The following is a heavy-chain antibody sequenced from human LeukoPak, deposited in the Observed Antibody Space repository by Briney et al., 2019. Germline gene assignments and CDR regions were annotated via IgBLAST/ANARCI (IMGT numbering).Heavy chain of an antibody. J-gene: IGHJ4*02. CDR3: AKGGLEMAAAL. CDR1: GFTFSTYW. D-gene: IGHD6-13*01. CDR2: IKEDGSEK. Sequence: GGSLRLSCAASGFTFSTYWMSWVRQAPGKGLEWVANIKEDGSEKYYVDSVKGRFTISRDNSKNTLYLQMNSLRAEDTAVYYCAKGGLEMAAALWGQGTLVTVSS. V-gene: IGHV3-7*03.